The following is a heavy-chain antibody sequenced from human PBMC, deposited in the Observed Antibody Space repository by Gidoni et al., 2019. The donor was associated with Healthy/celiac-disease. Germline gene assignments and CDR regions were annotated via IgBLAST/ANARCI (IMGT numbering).Heavy chain of an antibody. CDR2: INPNSGGT. J-gene: IGHJ5*02. D-gene: IGHD1-26*01. V-gene: IGHV1-2*02. CDR3: AREGSGSYRGDWFDP. Sequence: QVQLVQSGAEVKKPGASVKVSCKASGYTFTGYYMHWVRQAPGQGLEWMGGINPNSGGTNYAQKFQGRVTMTRDTSISTAYMELSRLRSDDTAVYYCAREGSGSYRGDWFDPWGQGTLVTVSS. CDR1: GYTFTGYY.